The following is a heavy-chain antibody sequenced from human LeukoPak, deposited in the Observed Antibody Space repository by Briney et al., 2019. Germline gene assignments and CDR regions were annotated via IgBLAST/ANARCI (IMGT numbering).Heavy chain of an antibody. CDR1: GFTLSSYA. CDR3: AKDRASGNYFDY. CDR2: ISGSGGST. D-gene: IGHD1-14*01. V-gene: IGHV3-23*01. Sequence: GGSLRLSCAASGFTLSSYAMSWVRQAPGKGLEWVSAISGSGGSTYYADSVKGRFTISRDNSKNTLYLQLNSLRAEDTAIYYCAKDRASGNYFDYWGQGTLVTVSS. J-gene: IGHJ4*02.